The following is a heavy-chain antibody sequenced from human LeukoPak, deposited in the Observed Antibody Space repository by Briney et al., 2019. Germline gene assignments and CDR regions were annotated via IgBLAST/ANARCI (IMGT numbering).Heavy chain of an antibody. CDR3: ARVRCGGDCYPDY. CDR2: IDWDDDK. D-gene: IGHD2-21*02. CDR1: GFSLSTSGMR. V-gene: IGHV2-70*04. Sequence: SGPALVKPTQTLTLTCTFSGFSLSTSGMRVSWIRQPPEKALECLARIDWDDDKFYSTSLKTRLTISKDTSKNQVVLTMTNMDPVDTATYYCARVRCGGDCYPDYWGQGTLVTVSS. J-gene: IGHJ4*02.